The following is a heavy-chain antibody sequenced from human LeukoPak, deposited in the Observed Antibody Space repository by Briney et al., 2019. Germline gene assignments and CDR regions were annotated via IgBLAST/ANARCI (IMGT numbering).Heavy chain of an antibody. CDR3: ARSWLRARWSFDY. CDR2: MNPNSGNT. V-gene: IGHV1-8*02. CDR1: GYTFTSYG. Sequence: ASVKVSCKASGYTFTSYGISWVRQATGQGLEWMGWMNPNSGNTGYAQKFQGRVTMTRNTSISTAYMELSSLRSEDTAVYYCARSWLRARWSFDYWGQGTLVTVSS. D-gene: IGHD3-22*01. J-gene: IGHJ4*02.